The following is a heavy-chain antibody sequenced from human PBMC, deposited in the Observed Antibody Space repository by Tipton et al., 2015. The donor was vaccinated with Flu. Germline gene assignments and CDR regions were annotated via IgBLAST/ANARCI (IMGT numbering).Heavy chain of an antibody. CDR2: TYISGST. V-gene: IGHV4-4*07. CDR3: ASERSYGDWYFDL. Sequence: TLFLTCTVSGGSISSYYWSWIRQSAGKGLEWIGRTYISGSTNYNPSLKSRVTLSVDTSKNQFSLKLSSVTAADMAIYYCASERSYGDWYFDLWGRGTLVTVSP. J-gene: IGHJ2*01. CDR1: GGSISSYY. D-gene: IGHD4-17*01.